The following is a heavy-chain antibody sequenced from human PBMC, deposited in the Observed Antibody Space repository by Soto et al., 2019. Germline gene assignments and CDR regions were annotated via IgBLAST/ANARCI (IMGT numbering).Heavy chain of an antibody. V-gene: IGHV3-33*01. CDR3: ARVGVGDCLTYFDY. CDR1: GFTFSDYG. J-gene: IGHJ4*02. CDR2: IWYDGSRE. Sequence: QVQLVESGGGVVQPGRSLRLSCAASGFTFSDYGMYWVRQAPGKGLEWVAMIWYDGSREHYPDSVKGRLTVSRDNSNNTLYLQMNSLRAEDTAVYYCARVGVGDCLTYFDYWGRGPLVTVSS. D-gene: IGHD2-21*02.